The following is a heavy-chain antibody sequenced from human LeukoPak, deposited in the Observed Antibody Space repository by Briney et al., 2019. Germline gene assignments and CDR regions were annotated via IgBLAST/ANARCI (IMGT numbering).Heavy chain of an antibody. D-gene: IGHD3-10*01. CDR2: IESKTDGETT. Sequence: GGSLRLSCVGSGFSFTDAWMSWVRQIPGNGLEWVGRIESKTDGETTDYATPVKDRFIISRDDSTNTLYLQMNSLKSEDTAVYYCSTYGSGRKFDYWGQGTLVTVSS. CDR3: STYGSGRKFDY. CDR1: GFSFTDAW. J-gene: IGHJ4*02. V-gene: IGHV3-15*04.